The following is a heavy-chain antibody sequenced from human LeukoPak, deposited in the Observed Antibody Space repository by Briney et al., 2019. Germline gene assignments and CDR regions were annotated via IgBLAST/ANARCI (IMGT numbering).Heavy chain of an antibody. J-gene: IGHJ4*02. CDR2: ISAYNGNT. D-gene: IGHD2-2*01. CDR3: ARVGRRYCSSTSCERNYFDY. Sequence: ASVKVSCKASGYTFTSYGISWVRQAPGQGLEWMGWISAYNGNTNYAQKFQGRVTITADESTSTAYMELSSLRSEDTAVYYCARVGRRYCSSTSCERNYFDYWGQGTLVTVSS. V-gene: IGHV1-18*01. CDR1: GYTFTSYG.